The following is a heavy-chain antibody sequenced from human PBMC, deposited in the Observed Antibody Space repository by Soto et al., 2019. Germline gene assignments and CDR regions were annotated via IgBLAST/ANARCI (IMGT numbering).Heavy chain of an antibody. CDR2: INAGNGNT. J-gene: IGHJ4*02. Sequence: VASVKVSCKASGYTFTSYAMHWVRQAPGQRLEWMGWINAGNGNTKYSQKFQGRVTITRDTSASTAYMELSSLRSEDTAVYYCARTQLPIVVVPAAIGYWGQGTLVTVSS. CDR1: GYTFTSYA. CDR3: ARTQLPIVVVPAAIGY. D-gene: IGHD2-2*01. V-gene: IGHV1-3*01.